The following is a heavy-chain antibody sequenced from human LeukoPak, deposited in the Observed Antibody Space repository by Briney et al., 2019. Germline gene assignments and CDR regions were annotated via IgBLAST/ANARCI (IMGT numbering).Heavy chain of an antibody. CDR2: VKHDGDT. Sequence: SETLSLTCAVYGASFNTYYWTWIRQSPDKGLEWIGEVKHDGDTNVNPSLRSRVVMSVDASKNQFSLKMTSVTAADTAIYFCARGPVALPNDRLSLFFDFWGEGTLVTVSS. V-gene: IGHV4-34*01. D-gene: IGHD2-8*01. CDR3: ARGPVALPNDRLSLFFDF. J-gene: IGHJ5*01. CDR1: GASFNTYY.